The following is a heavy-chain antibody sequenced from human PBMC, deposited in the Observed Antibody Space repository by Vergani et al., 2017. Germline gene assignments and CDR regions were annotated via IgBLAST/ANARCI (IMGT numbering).Heavy chain of an antibody. Sequence: QVQLVQSGAEVKKPGASVTVSCKASGYIFTSYAMHWVRQAPGQRLEWMGWINGGNGNTKYPQKLQGRVTITRDTSASTAYMELSSLRSEDTAVYYCAREGSSGWFNSFDYWGQGTLVTVSS. CDR3: AREGSSGWFNSFDY. CDR2: INGGNGNT. D-gene: IGHD6-19*01. CDR1: GYIFTSYA. J-gene: IGHJ4*02. V-gene: IGHV1-3*01.